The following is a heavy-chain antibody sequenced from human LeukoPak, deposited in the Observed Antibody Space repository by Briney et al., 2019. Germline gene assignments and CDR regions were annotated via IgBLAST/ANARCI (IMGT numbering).Heavy chain of an antibody. J-gene: IGHJ5*02. CDR1: GFTVSSNY. V-gene: IGHV3-66*01. Sequence: PGGSLRLSCAASGFTVSSNYMSWVRQAPGKGLEWVSIIYRDGSAYYADSVKGRFTISRDNSKNTLYLQMNSLRAEDTAVYYCARDPYDSNWFDPWGQGTLVTVSS. D-gene: IGHD5-12*01. CDR2: IYRDGSA. CDR3: ARDPYDSNWFDP.